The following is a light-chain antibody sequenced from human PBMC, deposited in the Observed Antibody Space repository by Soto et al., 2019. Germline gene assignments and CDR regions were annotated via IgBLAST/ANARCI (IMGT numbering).Light chain of an antibody. Sequence: EMVLTQSPATLSVSPGERATLSCRASQSVSRNLAWYQQKPGQTPRLLIYGASTRVTSIPARFSGSGSGTEFTLTISSLQSEDFAVYYCHQYNNWPPTFGRGTKVEIK. CDR2: GAS. CDR1: QSVSRN. V-gene: IGKV3-15*01. CDR3: HQYNNWPPT. J-gene: IGKJ1*01.